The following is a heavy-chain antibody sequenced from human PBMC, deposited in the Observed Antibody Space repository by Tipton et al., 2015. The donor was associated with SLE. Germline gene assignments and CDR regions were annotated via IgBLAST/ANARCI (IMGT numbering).Heavy chain of an antibody. V-gene: IGHV4-31*03. Sequence: TLSLTCTVSGRSIASGGYYWTWIRQHPGKGLEWIGYIDDSGNAHYSPSLKSRVAISADTSNNQFSLELRSVTAADTAVYYCARHLGVIVAFEVWGQGTVLTVSS. J-gene: IGHJ3*01. CDR2: IDDSGNA. D-gene: IGHD3-10*01. CDR3: ARHLGVIVAFEV. CDR1: GRSIASGGYY.